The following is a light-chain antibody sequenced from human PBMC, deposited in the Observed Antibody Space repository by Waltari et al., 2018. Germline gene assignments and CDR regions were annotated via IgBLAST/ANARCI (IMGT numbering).Light chain of an antibody. Sequence: DIVMTQSPDSLAVSLGERATINCKSRQRVLYTDNNKNYLTWYQQKPGQSPQLLIYWASTRESGVPDRFIGSGSGTDFTLTISSLQAEDVAVYYCHQHYTTPWTFGQGTQVEL. CDR1: QRVLYTDNNKNY. CDR2: WAS. J-gene: IGKJ1*01. V-gene: IGKV4-1*01. CDR3: HQHYTTPWT.